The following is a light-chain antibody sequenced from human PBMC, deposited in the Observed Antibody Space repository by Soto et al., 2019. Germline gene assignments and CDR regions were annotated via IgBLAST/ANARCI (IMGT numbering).Light chain of an antibody. CDR2: AAS. J-gene: IGKJ1*01. Sequence: AIQMTQSPSSLSASVGDRVTITCRASQGIRSDLGWYQQKPGKAPKLLIYAASSLQSGVPSRFSGSGSGTDFALTISSLQPEDFATYCCLQDYNYPRTFGQGTKVEIK. CDR1: QGIRSD. CDR3: LQDYNYPRT. V-gene: IGKV1-6*01.